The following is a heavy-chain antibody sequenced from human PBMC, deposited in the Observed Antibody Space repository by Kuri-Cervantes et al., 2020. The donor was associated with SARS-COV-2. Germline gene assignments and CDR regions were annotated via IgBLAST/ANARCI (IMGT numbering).Heavy chain of an antibody. J-gene: IGHJ4*02. D-gene: IGHD3-10*01. CDR3: ARDVAPTILWFGEFPPSGDY. V-gene: IGHV1-46*01. CDR1: GYTFTSYY. CDR2: INPSGGST. Sequence: ASVKVSCKASGYTFTSYYMHWVRQAPGQGLEWMGIINPSGGSTSYAQKFQGRVTMTRDTSTSTVYMELRSLRSDDTAVYYCARDVAPTILWFGEFPPSGDYWGQGTLVTVSS.